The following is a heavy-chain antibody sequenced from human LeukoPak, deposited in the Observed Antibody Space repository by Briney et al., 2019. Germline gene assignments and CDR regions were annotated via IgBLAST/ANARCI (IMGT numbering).Heavy chain of an antibody. J-gene: IGHJ4*02. CDR3: ATQPYDSSGYYPY. Sequence: GGSLRLSCAASGFTFSSYWMSWVRQAPGKGLEWVSSISSSSSYIYYADSVKGRFTISRDNAKNSLYLQMNSLRAEDTAVYYCATQPYDSSGYYPYWGQGTLVTVSS. D-gene: IGHD3-22*01. V-gene: IGHV3-21*01. CDR1: GFTFSSYW. CDR2: ISSSSSYI.